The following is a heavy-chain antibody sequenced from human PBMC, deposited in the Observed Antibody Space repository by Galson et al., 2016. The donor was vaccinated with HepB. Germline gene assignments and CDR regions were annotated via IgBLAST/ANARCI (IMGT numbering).Heavy chain of an antibody. Sequence: SLRLSCAASGFIFSDYYMSWIRQAPGKGLEWVSYISSSGTTIYYADSVKGRFTISRDNTKNSLYLQMNSLGAEDTAVFYCARTSRGTYYRGDAFDIWGQGTMVTVSS. CDR3: ARTSRGTYYRGDAFDI. J-gene: IGHJ3*02. CDR2: ISSSGTTI. D-gene: IGHD1-26*01. CDR1: GFIFSDYY. V-gene: IGHV3-11*01.